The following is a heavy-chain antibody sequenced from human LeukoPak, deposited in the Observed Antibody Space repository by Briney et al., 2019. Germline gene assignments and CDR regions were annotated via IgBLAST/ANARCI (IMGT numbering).Heavy chain of an antibody. V-gene: IGHV3-23*01. Sequence: PGGSLRLSCAASGITVNIYGMSWVRQAPGKGLEWVSCITVSGDYTHYADSVKGRFTISRDNAKNTLYLQMNSLRAEDTALYYCARGGTSGSLIYWGQGTLVTVSS. CDR3: ARGGTSGSLIY. CDR2: ITVSGDYT. CDR1: GITVNIYG. J-gene: IGHJ4*02. D-gene: IGHD1-26*01.